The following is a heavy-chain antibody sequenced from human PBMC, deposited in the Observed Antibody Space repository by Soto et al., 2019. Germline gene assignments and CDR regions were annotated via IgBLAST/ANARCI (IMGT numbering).Heavy chain of an antibody. Sequence: SETLSLTCAVYGGSFSGYYWSWIRQPPGKGLEWIGEINHSGSTNYNPSLKSRVTISVDTSKNQFSLKLSSVTAADTAVYYCARLGTDRPADYWGQGTLVTVSS. CDR1: GGSFSGYY. D-gene: IGHD1-1*01. CDR3: ARLGTDRPADY. CDR2: INHSGST. J-gene: IGHJ4*02. V-gene: IGHV4-34*01.